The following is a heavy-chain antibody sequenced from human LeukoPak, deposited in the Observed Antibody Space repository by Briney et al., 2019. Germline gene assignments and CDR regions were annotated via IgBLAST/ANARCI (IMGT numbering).Heavy chain of an antibody. V-gene: IGHV4-34*01. J-gene: IGHJ4*02. CDR2: ISYEGST. D-gene: IGHD5-24*01. Sequence: SETLSLTCAVHGASFSGFFWSWIRQSPGNGLEFIGEISYEGSTNYKPSLNSRVTISVDTSKNQFSLKLSSVTAADTAVYYCAANRDGYKLPHYWGQGILVTVSS. CDR1: GASFSGFF. CDR3: AANRDGYKLPHY.